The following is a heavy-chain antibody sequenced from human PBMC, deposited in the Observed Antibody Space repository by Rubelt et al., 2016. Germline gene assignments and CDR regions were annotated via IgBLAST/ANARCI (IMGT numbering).Heavy chain of an antibody. CDR3: ARHDTGSFLFDF. V-gene: IGHV4-59*12. Sequence: QVQLQESGPGLVKPSETLSLTCTVSGGSISNYYWTWIRQPPGKGLEWIGYIYYSGSTNYNPSLKSPVTISVDTSTNQFSLKWSYVTAADTALYYCARHDTGSFLFDFWGQGTPVTVSS. CDR1: GGSISNYY. J-gene: IGHJ4*02. D-gene: IGHD1-26*01. CDR2: IYYSGST.